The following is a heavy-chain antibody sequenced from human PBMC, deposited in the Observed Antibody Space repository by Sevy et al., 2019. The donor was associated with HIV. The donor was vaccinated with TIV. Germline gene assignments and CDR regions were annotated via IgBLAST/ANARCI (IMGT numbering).Heavy chain of an antibody. J-gene: IGHJ6*02. Sequence: GGSLRLSCAASGFPFHDYAMHWVRQAPGKGLEWVAGISWNRGSIGYGDSVKGRFTISRDSSKESVYLQMNSLRPEDTATYYCAKDLHRGCGGINCYSYYYYFYGLDAWGQGTTVTVSS. D-gene: IGHD2-21*01. CDR2: ISWNRGSI. CDR3: AKDLHRGCGGINCYSYYYYFYGLDA. CDR1: GFPFHDYA. V-gene: IGHV3-9*01.